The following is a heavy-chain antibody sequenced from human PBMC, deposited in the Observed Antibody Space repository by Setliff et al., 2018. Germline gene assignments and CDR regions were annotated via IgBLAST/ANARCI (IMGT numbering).Heavy chain of an antibody. D-gene: IGHD3-22*01. Sequence: GGSLRLSCAVSGFTFSSYAMSWVRQAPGKGLEWVSSISDTGGNTYHADSVRGRFTVSRDSSQNKIHLQMDSLRAEDTGKYFCARADSDSYYPYYFDFWGQGVLVTVSS. CDR3: ARADSDSYYPYYFDF. CDR2: ISDTGGNT. V-gene: IGHV3-23*01. J-gene: IGHJ4*02. CDR1: GFTFSSYA.